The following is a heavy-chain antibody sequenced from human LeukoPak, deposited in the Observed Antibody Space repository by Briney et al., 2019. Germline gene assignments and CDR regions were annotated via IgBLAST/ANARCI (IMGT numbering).Heavy chain of an antibody. CDR1: GGSISSYY. Sequence: RTSETLSLTCTVSGGSISSYYWSWIRQPAGKGLEWIGRIYTSGSTNYNPSLKSRVTMLVDTSKNQFSLKLSSVTAADTAVYYCAREVVVVVPAATVWFDPWGQGTLVTVSS. D-gene: IGHD2-2*01. V-gene: IGHV4-4*07. CDR2: IYTSGST. CDR3: AREVVVVVPAATVWFDP. J-gene: IGHJ5*02.